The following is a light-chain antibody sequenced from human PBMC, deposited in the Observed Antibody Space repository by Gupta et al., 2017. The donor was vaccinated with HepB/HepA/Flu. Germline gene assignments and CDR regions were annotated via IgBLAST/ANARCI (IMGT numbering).Light chain of an antibody. CDR3: LQYDYWWT. V-gene: IGKV3-15*01. CDR1: QDVGRS. CDR2: GAS. J-gene: IGKJ1*01. Sequence: EKVMTQSPDTLSVSPGERATLSCRASQDVGRSVAWYQKRPGQGPRLLIYGASTSATGIPVRFSCSGSLTDFTLTITSRQSEDYAIYYCLQYDYWWTFGQGTKVEIK.